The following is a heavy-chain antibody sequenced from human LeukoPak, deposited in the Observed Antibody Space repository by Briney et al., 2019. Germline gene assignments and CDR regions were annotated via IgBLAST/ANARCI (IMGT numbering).Heavy chain of an antibody. V-gene: IGHV3-64*01. Sequence: PGGSLRLSCVTSGFTFSSYAMHWVRQAPGKGLEHVSVISSNGIGTYYANSVKGRFTISRDNSKNTLYLQMGSLRADDMAVYYCARSRTFSGNCNDYWGQGTLVTVSS. CDR2: ISSNGIGT. CDR1: GFTFSSYA. CDR3: ARSRTFSGNCNDY. D-gene: IGHD1-26*01. J-gene: IGHJ4*02.